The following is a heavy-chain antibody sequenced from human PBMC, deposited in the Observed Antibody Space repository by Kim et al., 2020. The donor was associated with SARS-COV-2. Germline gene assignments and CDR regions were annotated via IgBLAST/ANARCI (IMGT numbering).Heavy chain of an antibody. J-gene: IGHJ6*02. CDR1: GASINGYY. CDR2: IYNVGST. V-gene: IGHV4-59*01. D-gene: IGHD3-9*01. Sequence: SETLSLTCTVSGASINGYYWSWIRQPPGKGLEWIGHIYNVGSTNYNPSLKSRVTISVDTSKTLFSLRLSSVTAADTAVYYCARALTDDILTGYYIPPYHYFGLDVWGQGTTVTVSS. CDR3: ARALTDDILTGYYIPPYHYFGLDV.